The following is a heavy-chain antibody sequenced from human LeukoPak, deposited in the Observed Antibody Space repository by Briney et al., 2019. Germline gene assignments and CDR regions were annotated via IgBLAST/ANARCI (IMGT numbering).Heavy chain of an antibody. Sequence: SETLSVTCTVSGGSIRSYYWSWFRQPPKKGLELIGYIYYSGTTNYNPSLKSRVTISVETSKNQFSLKLSSVTAADTAVYYCARLTAGGYTGNFDYWGQGTLVAVSS. CDR2: IYYSGTT. V-gene: IGHV4-59*08. CDR3: ARLTAGGYTGNFDY. CDR1: GGSIRSYY. J-gene: IGHJ4*02. D-gene: IGHD5-12*01.